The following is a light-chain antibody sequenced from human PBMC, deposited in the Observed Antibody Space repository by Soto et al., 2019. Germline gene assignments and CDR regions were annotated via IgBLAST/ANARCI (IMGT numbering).Light chain of an antibody. CDR3: SSYTGSSTFV. J-gene: IGLJ1*01. V-gene: IGLV2-14*01. CDR1: SSDVGGYDY. Sequence: QSVLTQPASVSGSPGQSITISCTGTSSDVGGYDYVSWYQQLPGKAPKLLIYDVNNRPSGVSHRFSGSKSGNTASLTISRLQAEDEADYYCSSYTGSSTFVFGTGTKVTVL. CDR2: DVN.